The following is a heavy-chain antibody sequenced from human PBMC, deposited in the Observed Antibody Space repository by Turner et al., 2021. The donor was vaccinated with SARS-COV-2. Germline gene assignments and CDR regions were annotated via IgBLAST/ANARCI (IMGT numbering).Heavy chain of an antibody. Sequence: QVQLVQSGAEVTKPGSSVKVSCKASGGTFNTYAISWVRQAPGQGLEWMGGIIPIFGTANYAQKFQGRVTITADESTSTGYMELSSLRSEDTAVYYCARVDGYYDGSGNYSDYWGQGTLVTVSS. CDR1: GGTFNTYA. V-gene: IGHV1-69*01. D-gene: IGHD3-22*01. CDR2: IIPIFGTA. CDR3: ARVDGYYDGSGNYSDY. J-gene: IGHJ4*02.